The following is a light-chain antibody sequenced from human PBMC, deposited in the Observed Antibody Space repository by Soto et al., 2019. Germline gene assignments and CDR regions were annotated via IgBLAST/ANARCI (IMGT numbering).Light chain of an antibody. CDR2: GTS. V-gene: IGKV3-20*01. CDR3: QQSGGSLYT. CDR1: ESVRTDS. J-gene: IGKJ2*01. Sequence: EVVLTQSPGTLSLSPGERATLSCRASESVRTDSVAWYQQRRGQPPRLLIFGTSSMATGIPDRFSGRGSETDFTLTITRLEPEDFAVYFCQQSGGSLYTFGQGTKVEMK.